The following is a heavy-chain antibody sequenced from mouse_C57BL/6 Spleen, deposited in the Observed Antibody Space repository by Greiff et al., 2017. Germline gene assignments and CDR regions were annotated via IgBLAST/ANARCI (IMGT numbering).Heavy chain of an antibody. CDR3: ARDRRDSYYFDY. V-gene: IGHV5-4*01. CDR2: ISDGGSYT. CDR1: GFTFSSYA. J-gene: IGHJ2*01. Sequence: EVKVVESGGGLVKPGGSLKLSCAASGFTFSSYAMSWVRQTPEKRLEWVATISDGGSYTDYPDNVKGRFTISRDNAKNNLYLQMSHLKSEDTAMYYCARDRRDSYYFDYWGQGTTLTVSS.